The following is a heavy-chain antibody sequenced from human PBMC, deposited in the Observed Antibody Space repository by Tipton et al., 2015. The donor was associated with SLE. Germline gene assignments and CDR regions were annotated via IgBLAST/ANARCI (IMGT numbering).Heavy chain of an antibody. Sequence: LRLSCTVSGGSISSYYWSWIRQPPGKGLEWIGYIYYSGSTNYNPSLKSRVTISVDTSKNQFSLKLSSVTAADTAVYYCARHMTGVDAFDIWGQGTMVTVSS. CDR1: GGSISSYY. J-gene: IGHJ3*02. V-gene: IGHV4-59*08. CDR3: ARHMTGVDAFDI. D-gene: IGHD1-20*01. CDR2: IYYSGST.